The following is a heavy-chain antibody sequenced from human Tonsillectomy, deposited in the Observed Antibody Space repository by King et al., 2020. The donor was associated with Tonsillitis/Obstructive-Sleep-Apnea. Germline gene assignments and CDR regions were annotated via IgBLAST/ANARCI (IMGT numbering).Heavy chain of an antibody. CDR1: DFSFSYYS. D-gene: IGHD4-17*01. Sequence: VQLVESGGGLVKPGGSLRLSCAASDFSFSYYSMNWVRQAPGKGLEWVSSISSSSSYKYYADSVKGRFTISRDNAKKSLYLQMNSLRAEDTAVYHCASSGDYNSPFDYWGQGTLVTVSS. V-gene: IGHV3-21*01. J-gene: IGHJ4*02. CDR2: ISSSSSYK. CDR3: ASSGDYNSPFDY.